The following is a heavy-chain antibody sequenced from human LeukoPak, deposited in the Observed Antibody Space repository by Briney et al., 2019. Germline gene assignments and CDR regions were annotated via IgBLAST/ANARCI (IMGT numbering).Heavy chain of an antibody. J-gene: IGHJ4*02. D-gene: IGHD2-15*01. CDR2: IYYSGST. V-gene: IGHV4-39*01. CDR1: GGSISSSSYY. Sequence: SETLSLTCTVSGGSISSSSYYWGWIRQPPGKGLEWIGSIYYSGSTYYNPSLKSRVTISVDTSKNQFSLKLSSVTAADTAVYYCASMYCSGGSCYGFDYWGQGTLVTVSS. CDR3: ASMYCSGGSCYGFDY.